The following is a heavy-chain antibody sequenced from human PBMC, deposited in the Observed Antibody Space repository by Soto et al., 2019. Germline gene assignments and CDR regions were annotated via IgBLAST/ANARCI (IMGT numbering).Heavy chain of an antibody. CDR3: ARPESIAVAGYFDY. D-gene: IGHD6-19*01. V-gene: IGHV4-34*01. J-gene: IGHJ4*02. Sequence: SETLSLTCAVDGGSCSGYCGSWIRQPPGKGLEWIGEINHSGSTNYNPSLKSRVTISVDTSKNQFSLKLSSVTAADTAVYYCARPESIAVAGYFDYWGQGTLVTAPQ. CDR2: INHSGST. CDR1: GGSCSGYC.